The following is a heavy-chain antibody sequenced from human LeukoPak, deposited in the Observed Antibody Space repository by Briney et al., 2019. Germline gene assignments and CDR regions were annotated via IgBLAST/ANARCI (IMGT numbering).Heavy chain of an antibody. Sequence: SETLSLTCTVSGGSISSSSYYWGWIRQPPGKGLEWIGSIYYSGSTYYNPSLKSRVTISVDTSKNQFSLKLSSVTAADTAVYYCARVAYDSSHYWGQGTLVTVSS. J-gene: IGHJ4*02. CDR3: ARVAYDSSHY. CDR1: GGSISSSSYY. D-gene: IGHD3-22*01. V-gene: IGHV4-39*07. CDR2: IYYSGST.